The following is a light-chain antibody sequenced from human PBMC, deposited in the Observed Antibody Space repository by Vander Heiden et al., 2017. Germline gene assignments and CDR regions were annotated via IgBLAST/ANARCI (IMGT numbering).Light chain of an antibody. CDR3: CSYAGSVV. Sequence: QSALTQPAAVSGSPGQPITISCTGTSSDVGSYNLVSWYQQHPGKAPKLMIYEGSKRPSGVSNRFSGSKSGNTASLTISGLQAEDEADYYCCSYAGSVVFGGGTKLTVL. J-gene: IGLJ2*01. CDR2: EGS. CDR1: SSDVGSYNL. V-gene: IGLV2-23*01.